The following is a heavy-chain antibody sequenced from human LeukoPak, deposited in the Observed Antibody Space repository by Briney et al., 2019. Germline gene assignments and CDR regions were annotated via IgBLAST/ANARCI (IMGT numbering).Heavy chain of an antibody. J-gene: IGHJ4*02. V-gene: IGHV3-23*01. CDR1: GFTFSSYG. CDR3: ARVFATGPSFDY. D-gene: IGHD3-9*01. CDR2: ISDVGTHI. Sequence: GGTLRLSCAASGFTFSSYGMSWVRQAPGKGLEWVSRISDVGTHIHYADSVKGRFTISRDNSKNTLCLQINSLRTEDTAVYYCARVFATGPSFDYWGQGTLVTVSS.